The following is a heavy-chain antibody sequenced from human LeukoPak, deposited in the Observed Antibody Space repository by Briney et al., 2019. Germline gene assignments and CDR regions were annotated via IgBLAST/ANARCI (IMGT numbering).Heavy chain of an antibody. D-gene: IGHD3-10*01. CDR1: GFTFSSYA. V-gene: IGHV3-23*01. Sequence: GGSLRLSCAASGFTFSSYAMSWVRQAPGKGLEWVSAISGSGGSTYYADSVKGRFTISRDNSKNTLYLQMNSLRAEDTAVYYCAKTHYGSGSYYKWANYYYYGMDVWGQGTTVTVSS. J-gene: IGHJ6*02. CDR2: ISGSGGST. CDR3: AKTHYGSGSYYKWANYYYYGMDV.